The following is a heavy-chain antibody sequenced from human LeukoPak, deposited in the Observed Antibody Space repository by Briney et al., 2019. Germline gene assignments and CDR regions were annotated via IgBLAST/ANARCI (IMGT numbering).Heavy chain of an antibody. J-gene: IGHJ5*02. V-gene: IGHV4-34*01. CDR3: ARGKNHWVVVPAAMGGWFDP. D-gene: IGHD2-2*01. CDR2: INHSGST. Sequence: SETLSLTCAVYGGSFSGYYWSWIRQPPGKGLEWIGEINHSGSTNYNPSLKSRVTISVDTSKDQFSLKLSSGTAADTAVYYCARGKNHWVVVPAAMGGWFDPWGQGTLVTVSS. CDR1: GGSFSGYY.